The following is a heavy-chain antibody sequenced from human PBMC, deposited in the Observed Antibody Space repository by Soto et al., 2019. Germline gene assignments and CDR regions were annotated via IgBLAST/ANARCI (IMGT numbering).Heavy chain of an antibody. CDR3: ASPYCSGGSCYLTEYFQH. Sequence: QVQLVESGGGVVQPGRSLRLSCAASGFSFSYYAMHWVRQAPGKGLEGVAVIAYDASKKYYAESVKGRFTISRDNSKNTLYLQMNSLRDEDTAVYYCASPYCSGGSCYLTEYFQHWGQGTLVTVSS. V-gene: IGHV3-30*03. CDR2: IAYDASKK. D-gene: IGHD2-15*01. J-gene: IGHJ1*01. CDR1: GFSFSYYA.